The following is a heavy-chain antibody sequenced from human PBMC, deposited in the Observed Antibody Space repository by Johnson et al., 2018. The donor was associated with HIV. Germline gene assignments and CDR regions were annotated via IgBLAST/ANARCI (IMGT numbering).Heavy chain of an antibody. CDR1: GFTFSDYY. Sequence: QVQLMESGGGVVQPGGSLRLSCAASGFTFSDYYMSWIRQAPGKGLEWVAAISYDRIDQYYADSVKGRFTISRDDSKNTLYLQMNSLRADDTAVYYCARELRGPDAFDIWGQGTMVTVSS. CDR2: ISYDRIDQ. CDR3: ARELRGPDAFDI. J-gene: IGHJ3*02. V-gene: IGHV3-30-3*01.